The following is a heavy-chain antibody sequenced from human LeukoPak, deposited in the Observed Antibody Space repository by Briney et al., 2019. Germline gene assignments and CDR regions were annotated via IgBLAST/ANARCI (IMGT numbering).Heavy chain of an antibody. J-gene: IGHJ4*02. CDR3: ARGLPYQLLRFDFDY. CDR2: ISYDGSNK. D-gene: IGHD2-2*01. CDR1: GFTFSSYA. Sequence: GRPLRLSCAASGFTFSSYAMHWVRQAPGKGLEWVAVISYDGSNKYYADSVKGRFTISRDNTKNTLYLQMNSLRAEDTAVYYCARGLPYQLLRFDFDYRGQGTLVTVSS. V-gene: IGHV3-30-3*01.